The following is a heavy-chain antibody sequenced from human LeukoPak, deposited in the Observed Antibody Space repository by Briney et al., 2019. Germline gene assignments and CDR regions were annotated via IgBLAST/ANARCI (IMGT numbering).Heavy chain of an antibody. J-gene: IGHJ3*02. D-gene: IGHD1-1*01. CDR2: INRDGSST. CDR3: ARDSGTDDAFDI. Sequence: GGSLRLSCAASGFTFSSYWMHWVRQAPGKGLVWVSRINRDGSSTSYADSVKGRFTISRDNAKNTLDLQMNSLRAEDTAVYYCARDSGTDDAFDIWGQGTMVTVSS. CDR1: GFTFSSYW. V-gene: IGHV3-74*01.